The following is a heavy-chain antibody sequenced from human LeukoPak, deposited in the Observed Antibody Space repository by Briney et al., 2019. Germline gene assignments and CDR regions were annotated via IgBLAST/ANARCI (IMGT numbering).Heavy chain of an antibody. CDR2: FNGDGSRT. CDR1: GFTFSSYW. J-gene: IGHJ4*02. CDR3: AKNGSVRVSGFFDY. D-gene: IGHD2-8*01. Sequence: PGGSLRLSCAASGFTFSSYWMHWVRQAPGKGLVWVARFNGDGSRTSYADSVKGRFTISRDNAKNTLYLQMNSLRTEDTAVYYCAKNGSVRVSGFFDYWGQGTLVTVSS. V-gene: IGHV3-74*01.